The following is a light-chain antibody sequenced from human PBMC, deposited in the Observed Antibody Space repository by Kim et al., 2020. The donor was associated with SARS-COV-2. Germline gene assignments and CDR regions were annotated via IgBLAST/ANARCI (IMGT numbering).Light chain of an antibody. J-gene: IGLJ3*02. V-gene: IGLV1-44*01. CDR1: SSNIGSKT. CDR3: AAWDESLYGWV. Sequence: GQAVTISCSGSSSNIGSKTVSWYQQRPGAAPKFFIYNTNPRPSGGPDRFSGSKSGTSASLAISGLQSEDEADYYCAAWDESLYGWVFGGGTKVTVL. CDR2: NTN.